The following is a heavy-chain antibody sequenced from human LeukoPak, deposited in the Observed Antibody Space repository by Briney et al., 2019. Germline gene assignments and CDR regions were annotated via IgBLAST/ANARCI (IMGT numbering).Heavy chain of an antibody. V-gene: IGHV3-30*02. D-gene: IGHD2-2*01. CDR3: VKAHCSISSCPVRGMDV. J-gene: IGHJ6*02. Sequence: GGSLRLSCAASGLTFSSYGMHWVRRAPGKGLEWVAFIRYDGSNKYYGDSVEGRFTISRDNSKNTLYLEMNSLGAEDTAVYYCVKAHCSISSCPVRGMDVWGQGTTVTVSS. CDR2: IRYDGSNK. CDR1: GLTFSSYG.